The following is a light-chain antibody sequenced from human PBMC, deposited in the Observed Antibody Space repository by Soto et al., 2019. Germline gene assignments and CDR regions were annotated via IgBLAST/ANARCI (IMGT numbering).Light chain of an antibody. CDR2: RNN. J-gene: IGLJ3*02. CDR1: SSNIGSNY. CDR3: AAWDDSLNGHWV. Sequence: QSVLTQPPSASGTPGQRVTISCSGSSSNIGSNYVYWYQQLPGTAPKLLIYRNNQRPSGVPDRFSGSKSGTSASLAISGLRSEDEADYYCAAWDDSLNGHWVFGGGTKLTVL. V-gene: IGLV1-47*01.